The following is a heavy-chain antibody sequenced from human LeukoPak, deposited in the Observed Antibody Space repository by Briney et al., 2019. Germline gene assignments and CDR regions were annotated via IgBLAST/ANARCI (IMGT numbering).Heavy chain of an antibody. CDR2: ISGSGGST. J-gene: IGHJ4*02. Sequence: GGSLRLSCAASGFTFSSYAMSWVRQAPGKGLEWVSAISGSGGSTSYADSVKGRFTISRDNSKNTLYLQMNSLRAEDTAVYYCATLGSGSSWYYFDYWGQGTLVTVSS. CDR1: GFTFSSYA. D-gene: IGHD3-10*01. CDR3: ATLGSGSSWYYFDY. V-gene: IGHV3-23*01.